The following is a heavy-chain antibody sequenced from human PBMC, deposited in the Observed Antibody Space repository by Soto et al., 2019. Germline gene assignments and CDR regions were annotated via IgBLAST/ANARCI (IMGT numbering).Heavy chain of an antibody. CDR2: TYYRSKWYN. CDR3: ARTFSGGEWELPLGWFDP. Sequence: SQTLSLTCAISGDSVSSNSAAWNWIRQSPSRGLEWLGRTYYRSKWYNDYAVSVKSRITINPDTSKNQFSLQLNSVTPEDTAVYYCARTFSGGEWELPLGWFDPWGQGTLVTVSS. V-gene: IGHV6-1*01. J-gene: IGHJ5*02. CDR1: GDSVSSNSAA. D-gene: IGHD1-26*01.